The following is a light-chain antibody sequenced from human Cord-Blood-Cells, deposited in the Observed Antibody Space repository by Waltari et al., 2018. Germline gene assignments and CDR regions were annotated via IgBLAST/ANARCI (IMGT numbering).Light chain of an antibody. J-gene: IGKJ5*01. CDR1: QDISNY. V-gene: IGKV1-33*01. Sequence: DLPMTPSPSPLFASVGERVHITCQASQDISNYLNWYQQKPGKTPKHLIYDASNLETGVPSRFSGGGSGTDFTFTISSLQPEDIATYYCQQYDNLQGITFGQGTRLEIK. CDR2: DAS. CDR3: QQYDNLQGIT.